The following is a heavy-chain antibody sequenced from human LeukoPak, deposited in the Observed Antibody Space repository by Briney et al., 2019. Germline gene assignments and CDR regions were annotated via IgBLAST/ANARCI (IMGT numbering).Heavy chain of an antibody. CDR1: GFTFSSYN. V-gene: IGHV3-48*01. CDR3: ARAHRSRAFDY. J-gene: IGHJ4*02. D-gene: IGHD1-14*01. CDR2: ISSSGSTI. Sequence: GGSLRLSCAASGFTFSSYNMNWVRQAPGKGLEWISYISSSGSTIYYVDSVKGRFTISRDNARNSLYLQMNSLRAEDTAVYYCARAHRSRAFDYWGQGTLVTVSS.